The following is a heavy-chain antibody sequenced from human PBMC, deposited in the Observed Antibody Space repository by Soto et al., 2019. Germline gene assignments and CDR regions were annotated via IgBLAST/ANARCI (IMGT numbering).Heavy chain of an antibody. CDR3: ARGGNWNYVGAFDI. V-gene: IGHV1-18*04. CDR2: VSAYTGET. D-gene: IGHD1-7*01. J-gene: IGHJ3*02. CDR1: GYIFTSYT. Sequence: GPEVKKPGASVKLSCKASGYIFTSYTVTWVRQAPGQGLEWMGWVSAYTGETQYAQRFHGTVTMTTNTSTSTAYMEMRSLKSDDTAVYYCARGGNWNYVGAFDIWGQGTMVTVSS.